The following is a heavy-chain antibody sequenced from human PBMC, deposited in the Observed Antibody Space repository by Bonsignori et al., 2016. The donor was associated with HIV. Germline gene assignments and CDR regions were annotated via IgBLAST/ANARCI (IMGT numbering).Heavy chain of an antibody. CDR3: ARETGGYDYDDYDDNLNWFDP. CDR2: IFYSGST. V-gene: IGHV4-59*01. Sequence: SETLSLTCTVSGGSISSYNWSWIRQPPGKGLEWIGYIFYSGSTNYNPSLKSRVTISVDTSKNQFSLKLSSVTAADTAVYYCARETGGYDYDDYDDNLNWFDPWGQGTLVTVSS. J-gene: IGHJ5*02. CDR1: GGSISSYN. D-gene: IGHD5-12*01.